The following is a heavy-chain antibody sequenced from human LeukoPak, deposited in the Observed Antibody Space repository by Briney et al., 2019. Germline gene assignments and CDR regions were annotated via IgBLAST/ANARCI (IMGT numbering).Heavy chain of an antibody. CDR3: ASQRYGDYSEY. Sequence: ASVTVSFTASGYTFTSYGISWVRQAPGQGLEWMGWISAYNGNTNYAQKLQGRVTMTTDTSTSTAYMELRSLRSDDTAVYYCASQRYGDYSEYWGQGTLVTVSS. J-gene: IGHJ4*02. CDR2: ISAYNGNT. D-gene: IGHD4-17*01. CDR1: GYTFTSYG. V-gene: IGHV1-18*01.